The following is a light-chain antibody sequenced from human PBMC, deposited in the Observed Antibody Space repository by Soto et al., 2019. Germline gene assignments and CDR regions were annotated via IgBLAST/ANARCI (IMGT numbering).Light chain of an antibody. Sequence: EIVLTQSPGTLSLSPGERATLSCRASQSARSIYLAWYQQKPGQAPRLLIYGASSRPTGIPDRFSGSGSGTDFTLTISRLEPEDFAVYYCQQYGSSALTFGGGTKVDIK. CDR1: QSARSIY. CDR2: GAS. CDR3: QQYGSSALT. V-gene: IGKV3-20*01. J-gene: IGKJ4*01.